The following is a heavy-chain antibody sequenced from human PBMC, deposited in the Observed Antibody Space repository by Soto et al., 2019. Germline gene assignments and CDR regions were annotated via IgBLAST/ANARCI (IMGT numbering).Heavy chain of an antibody. CDR3: ARHLPPPVLRYFDWTMDY. D-gene: IGHD3-9*01. CDR1: GGSIRSYS. CDR2: IYYSGST. J-gene: IGHJ4*02. V-gene: IGHV4-59*08. Sequence: SETLSVTCTVSGGSIRSYSWSWIRQPQGKGLKWIGYIYYSGSTNYNPYLKSRVTISVDTSKKQFSLRLSSVTAADTAVYYCARHLPPPVLRYFDWTMDYWGQGTLVTVSS.